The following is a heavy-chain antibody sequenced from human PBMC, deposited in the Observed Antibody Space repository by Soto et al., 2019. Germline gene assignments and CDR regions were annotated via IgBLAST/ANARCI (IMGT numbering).Heavy chain of an antibody. CDR3: ARGSSIGYYYYYYGMDV. V-gene: IGHV1-18*04. Sequence: ASVKVSCKASGYTFTSYGISWVRQAPGQGHEWMGWISAYNGNTNYAQKLQGRVTMTTDTSTSTAYMELRSLRSDDTAVYYCARGSSIGYYYYYYGMDVWGQGTTVTVSS. D-gene: IGHD6-6*01. CDR1: GYTFTSYG. J-gene: IGHJ6*02. CDR2: ISAYNGNT.